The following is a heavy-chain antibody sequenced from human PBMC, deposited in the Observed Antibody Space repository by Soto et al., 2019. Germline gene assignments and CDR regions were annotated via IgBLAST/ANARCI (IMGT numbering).Heavy chain of an antibody. V-gene: IGHV4-61*01. CDR3: TRGGDAYKNGH. CDR1: GGSVSSGSYY. CDR2: IYYSGST. D-gene: IGHD2-21*01. Sequence: PSETLSLTCTVSGGSVSSGSYYWSWIRQPPGKGLEWIGYIYYSGSTNYNPSLKSRVTISVDTSKNQFSLKLSSVTAADTAVYYCTRGGDAYKNGHWGQGNLVTFSS. J-gene: IGHJ4*02.